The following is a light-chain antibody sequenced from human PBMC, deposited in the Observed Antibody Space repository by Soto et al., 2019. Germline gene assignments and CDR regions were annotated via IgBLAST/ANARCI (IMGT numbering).Light chain of an antibody. CDR2: ATS. CDR1: QGIGDT. Sequence: LSQSPATVSVSPGESVTLTCRASQGIGDTLEWYQHKPGQTPSLLINATSSSATGVPARFSGSGSGTDFTLTISSLQSEDSAIYYCQRCHSWPLTFGRGTKVDI. CDR3: QRCHSWPLT. J-gene: IGKJ4*01. V-gene: IGKV3-15*01.